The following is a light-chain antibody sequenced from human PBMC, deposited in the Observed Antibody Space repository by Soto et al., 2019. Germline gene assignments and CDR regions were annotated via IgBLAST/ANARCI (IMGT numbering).Light chain of an antibody. V-gene: IGKV3-20*01. CDR1: QSVSSNY. J-gene: IGKJ1*01. CDR3: QQYISSPRT. Sequence: EIVLTQSPGTLSLSPGERATLSCRASQSVSSNYLAWYQQKPGQAPRLLIYGASSRATGIPERFSGSGSGTDFTLTISRLEPEDFAVYYCQQYISSPRTFGQGTKVEIK. CDR2: GAS.